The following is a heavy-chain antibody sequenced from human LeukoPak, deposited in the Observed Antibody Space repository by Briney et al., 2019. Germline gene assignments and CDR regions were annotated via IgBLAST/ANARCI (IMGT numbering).Heavy chain of an antibody. J-gene: IGHJ6*03. CDR3: ARAIRLLDTYYYYYMDV. Sequence: SETLSLTCTVSGGSISSYYWSWIRQPPGKGLEWIGRIYTSGSTNYNPSLKSRVTISVDTSKNQFSLKLSSVTAADTAVYYCARAIRLLDTYYYYYMDVWGKGTTVTVSS. D-gene: IGHD2-15*01. V-gene: IGHV4-4*08. CDR2: IYTSGST. CDR1: GGSISSYY.